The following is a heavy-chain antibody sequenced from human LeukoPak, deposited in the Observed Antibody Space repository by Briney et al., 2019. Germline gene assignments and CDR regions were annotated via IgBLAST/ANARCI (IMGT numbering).Heavy chain of an antibody. D-gene: IGHD5-12*01. J-gene: IGHJ4*02. V-gene: IGHV4-59*01. CDR3: AGSGYDSLFDY. Sequence: SETLSLTCTVSGGSISSYYWSWIRQPPGKGLEWIGYIYYSGSTNYNPSLKSRVTISVDTSKNQFSLKLSSVTAADTAVYCCAGSGYDSLFDYWGQGTLVTVSS. CDR2: IYYSGST. CDR1: GGSISSYY.